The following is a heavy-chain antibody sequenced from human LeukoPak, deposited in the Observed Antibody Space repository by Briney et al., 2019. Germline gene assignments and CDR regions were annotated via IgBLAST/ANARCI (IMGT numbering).Heavy chain of an antibody. CDR1: GGTSTSDA. D-gene: IGHD3-22*01. J-gene: IGHJ4*02. CDR3: ASTNDGGGYQWADFFDF. Sequence: GASVRVSCKSSGGTSTSDAISWGRHALGQGLGWKGRIFIKLGTTNRAQNFQDRVTLTVDRSTNTAYIELTNLTSDDTAVYYCASTNDGGGYQWADFFDFWGQGTLVTVSS. V-gene: IGHV1-69*04. CDR2: IFIKLGTT.